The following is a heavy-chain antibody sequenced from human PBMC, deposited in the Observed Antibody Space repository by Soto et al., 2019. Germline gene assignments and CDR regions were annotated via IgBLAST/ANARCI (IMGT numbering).Heavy chain of an antibody. CDR2: IFWDDDE. J-gene: IGHJ4*02. D-gene: IGHD3-10*01. V-gene: IGHV2-5*02. CDR3: ANRRSDADKGIDY. Sequence: QITLRESGPTVVKPTQTLTLTCTFSGFSLTTSGVGVAWIRQPPGKALEWLALIFWDDDERYSPTLRSRLTXTXDXXKNQVVATMTNMDPVDTATYYCANRRSDADKGIDYWGQGTLVTVSS. CDR1: GFSLTTSGVG.